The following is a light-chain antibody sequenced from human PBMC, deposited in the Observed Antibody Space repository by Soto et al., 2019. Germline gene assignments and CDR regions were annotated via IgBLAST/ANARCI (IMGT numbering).Light chain of an antibody. CDR1: SSDIGFYNY. Sequence: QSVLTQPASVSGSPGQSITISCTGTSSDIGFYNYVSWYQQSPCKAPNLMIYGVTNRPSGISYRFSGSKSCSTASLTIYGLRYEDEADYYCSSYSTSFFYVFGTGTKVTV. CDR2: GVT. J-gene: IGLJ1*01. V-gene: IGLV2-14*01. CDR3: SSYSTSFFYV.